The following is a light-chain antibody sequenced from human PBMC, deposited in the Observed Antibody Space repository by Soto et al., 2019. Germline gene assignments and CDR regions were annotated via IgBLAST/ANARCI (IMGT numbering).Light chain of an antibody. CDR2: DVS. CDR1: SSDIGSYNF. V-gene: IGLV2-11*01. J-gene: IGLJ2*01. Sequence: QSALTQPRSVSGSPGQSVTISCTGTSSDIGSYNFVSWYQQYPGKAPKLMIYDVSKRPSGVPDRFSGSKSGNTASLTISGLQAEDEGDYYCCSYAGTSTLVFGGGTKLTVL. CDR3: CSYAGTSTLV.